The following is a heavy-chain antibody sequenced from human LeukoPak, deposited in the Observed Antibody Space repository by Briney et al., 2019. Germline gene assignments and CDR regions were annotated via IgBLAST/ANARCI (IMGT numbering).Heavy chain of an antibody. Sequence: PSETLSLTCTVSGGSISSYYWSWIRQPAGKGLEWIGRIYTSGSTNYNPSLKSRVTMSVDTSKNQFSLKLSSVTAADTAVYYCAREQWLVPHYYYYGMDVCGQGTTVTVSS. CDR3: AREQWLVPHYYYYGMDV. CDR2: IYTSGST. J-gene: IGHJ6*02. V-gene: IGHV4-4*07. CDR1: GGSISSYY. D-gene: IGHD6-19*01.